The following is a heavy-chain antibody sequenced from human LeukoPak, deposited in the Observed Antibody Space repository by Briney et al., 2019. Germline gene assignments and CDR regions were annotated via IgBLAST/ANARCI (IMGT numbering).Heavy chain of an antibody. J-gene: IGHJ4*02. V-gene: IGHV1-2*02. CDR2: INPNSGGT. Sequence: GASVKVSCKASGYTFTGYYMHWVRQAPGQGLEWMGWINPNSGGTNYAQKFQGRVTMTRDTSISTAYMELSRLRSDDTAVYYCARSSVPAAISYFDYWGQGTLVTVSS. CDR1: GYTFTGYY. CDR3: ARSSVPAAISYFDY. D-gene: IGHD2-2*02.